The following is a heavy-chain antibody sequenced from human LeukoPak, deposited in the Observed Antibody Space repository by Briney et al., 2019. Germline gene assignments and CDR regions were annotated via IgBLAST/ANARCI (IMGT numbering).Heavy chain of an antibody. V-gene: IGHV3-48*03. CDR1: GFPFSSYE. Sequence: GGSLRLSCEASGFPFSSYEMNWVRQAPGKGLEWFSYISSSGSTIYYADSVKGRFTISRDNAKNSLYLQMNSLRAEDTAVYYCAELGITMIGGVWGKGTTVTISS. J-gene: IGHJ6*04. D-gene: IGHD3-10*02. CDR2: ISSSGSTI. CDR3: AELGITMIGGV.